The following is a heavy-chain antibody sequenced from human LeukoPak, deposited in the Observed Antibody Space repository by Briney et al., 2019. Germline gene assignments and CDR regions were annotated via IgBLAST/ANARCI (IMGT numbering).Heavy chain of an antibody. CDR1: GGSISSYY. Sequence: PSETLSLTCTVSGGSISSYYWSWIRQPPGKGLEWIGYIYYSGSTNYNLSLKSRVTISVDTSKNQFSLKLSSVTAADTAVYYCARHRGQYSSSLGFWGQGTLVTVSS. D-gene: IGHD6-13*01. CDR3: ARHRGQYSSSLGF. J-gene: IGHJ4*02. CDR2: IYYSGST. V-gene: IGHV4-59*08.